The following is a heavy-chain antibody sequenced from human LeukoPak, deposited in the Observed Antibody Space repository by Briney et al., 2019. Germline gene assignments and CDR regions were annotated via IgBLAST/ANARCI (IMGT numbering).Heavy chain of an antibody. J-gene: IGHJ6*03. CDR2: IYYSGST. Sequence: SQTLFLTCTVSGGSISSGGYYWSWIRQHPGKGLEWIGYIYYSGSTYYNPSLKSRVTISVDTSKNQFSLKLSSVTAADTAVYYCARDRGADYYYYMDVWGKGTTVTVSS. CDR3: ARDRGADYYYYMDV. V-gene: IGHV4-31*03. CDR1: GGSISSGGYY. D-gene: IGHD1-26*01.